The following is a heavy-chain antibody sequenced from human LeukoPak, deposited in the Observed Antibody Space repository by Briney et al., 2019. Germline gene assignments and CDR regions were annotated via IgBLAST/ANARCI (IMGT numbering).Heavy chain of an antibody. CDR1: GFTFSSYS. Sequence: PGGSLRLSCAASGFTFSSYSMNWVRQAPGKGLEWVSSISSSSSYIYYADSVKGRFTISGDNAKNSLYLQMNSLRAEDTAVYYCARDPPIVGANKTVAYWGQGTLVTVSS. J-gene: IGHJ4*02. D-gene: IGHD1-26*01. V-gene: IGHV3-21*01. CDR2: ISSSSSYI. CDR3: ARDPPIVGANKTVAY.